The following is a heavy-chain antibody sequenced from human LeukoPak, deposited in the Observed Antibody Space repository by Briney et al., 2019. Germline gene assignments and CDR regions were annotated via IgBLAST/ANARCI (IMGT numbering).Heavy chain of an antibody. D-gene: IGHD4-23*01. CDR1: RYTFTGYY. CDR3: ARDRAEYGGNSLGY. Sequence: ASVKVSCKASRYTFTGYYMHWARQAPGQGLEWMGRINPNSGDVNYAQKFQGRVTMTRDTSISTAYMELSRLRSDDTAVYYCARDRAEYGGNSLGYWGQGTLVTVSS. J-gene: IGHJ4*02. CDR2: INPNSGDV. V-gene: IGHV1-2*06.